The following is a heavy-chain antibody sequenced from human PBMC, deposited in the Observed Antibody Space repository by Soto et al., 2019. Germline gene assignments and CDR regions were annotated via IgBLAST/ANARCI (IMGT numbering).Heavy chain of an antibody. Sequence: SSETLSLTCTVSGGSISSGGYYWSWIRQHPGKGLEWIGYIYYSGSTYYNPSLKSRVTISVDTSKNQFSLKLSSVTAADTAVYYCARGSSYYDFWSGYSSYGMDVWGQGTTVTVSS. CDR3: ARGSSYYDFWSGYSSYGMDV. J-gene: IGHJ6*02. V-gene: IGHV4-30-4*08. CDR1: GGSISSGGYY. CDR2: IYYSGST. D-gene: IGHD3-3*01.